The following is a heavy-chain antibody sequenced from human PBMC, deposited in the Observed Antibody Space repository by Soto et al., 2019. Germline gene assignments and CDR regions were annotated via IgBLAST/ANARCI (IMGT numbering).Heavy chain of an antibody. Sequence: EVQLVESGGGLVKPGGSLRLSCAASGFTFSSYSMNWVRQAPGKGLEWVSSITSSSSYIYYADSVKRGFTISRDTAKNSLYLQMNSLGPEDTAVHYCASEPGAGGMDVWGQGTTVTVSS. V-gene: IGHV3-21*01. D-gene: IGHD3-10*01. CDR2: ITSSSSYI. CDR1: GFTFSSYS. J-gene: IGHJ6*02. CDR3: ASEPGAGGMDV.